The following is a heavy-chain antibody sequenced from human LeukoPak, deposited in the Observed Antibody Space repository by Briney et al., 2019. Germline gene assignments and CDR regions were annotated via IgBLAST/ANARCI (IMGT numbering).Heavy chain of an antibody. D-gene: IGHD4-23*01. CDR1: GYSFTSYW. CDR2: IYPGDSDT. J-gene: IGHJ4*02. CDR3: ATGDYGGITNLSLDY. Sequence: GESLKISCKGSGYSFTSYWIGWVRQIPGKGLEWMGIIYPGDSDTRYSPSFQGQVTISADKSISTAYLQWSSLKASDTAMYYCATGDYGGITNLSLDYWGQGTLVTVSS. V-gene: IGHV5-51*01.